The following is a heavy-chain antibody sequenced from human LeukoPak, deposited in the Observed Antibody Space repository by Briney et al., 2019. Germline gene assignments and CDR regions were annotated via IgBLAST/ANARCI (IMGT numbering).Heavy chain of an antibody. V-gene: IGHV4-59*08. CDR1: GGSVSNYY. Sequence: SETLSLTCTVSGGSVSNYYWSWIRQPPGKGLEWIGYIYYTGSTNYYPSLKSRVTILLDTSKNQFSLRLSSVTAADTAVYYCARHSVVAPLGDFDSWGQGTLVTVSS. J-gene: IGHJ4*02. CDR3: ARHSVVAPLGDFDS. D-gene: IGHD2-15*01. CDR2: IYYTGST.